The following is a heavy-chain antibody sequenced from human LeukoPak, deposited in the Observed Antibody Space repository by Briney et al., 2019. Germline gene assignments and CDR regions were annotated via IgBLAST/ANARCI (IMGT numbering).Heavy chain of an antibody. Sequence: SVKVSCKASGGTFSSYAISWVRQAPGQGLEWMGRIIPIFGIANCAQKFQGRVTITADKSTSTAYMELSSLRSEDTAVYYCARSHSYGYVASGAFDYWGQGTLVTVSS. CDR2: IIPIFGIA. J-gene: IGHJ4*02. CDR3: ARSHSYGYVASGAFDY. V-gene: IGHV1-69*04. D-gene: IGHD5-18*01. CDR1: GGTFSSYA.